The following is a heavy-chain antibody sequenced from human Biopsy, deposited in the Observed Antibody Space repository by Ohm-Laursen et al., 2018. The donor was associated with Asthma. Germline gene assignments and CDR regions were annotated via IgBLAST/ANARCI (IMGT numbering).Heavy chain of an antibody. D-gene: IGHD3-22*01. CDR3: AKVRSDWVITESFDY. V-gene: IGHV3-9*01. Sequence: SLRLSCTASGFKFDEYTMHWVRQAPGKGLEWVSGISWNSATIGYADSVEGRFTISRDNAKNSVFLHMDSLRPEDTAFYYCAKVRSDWVITESFDYWGQGVLVTVSS. J-gene: IGHJ4*02. CDR2: ISWNSATI. CDR1: GFKFDEYT.